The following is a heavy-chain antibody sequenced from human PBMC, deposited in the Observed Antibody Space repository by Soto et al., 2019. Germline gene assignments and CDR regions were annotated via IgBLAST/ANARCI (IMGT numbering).Heavy chain of an antibody. CDR1: GFTFSSYG. V-gene: IGHV3-30*03. CDR3: ARSSGGEYYYGMDV. J-gene: IGHJ6*02. D-gene: IGHD3-16*01. CDR2: ISYDGSNK. Sequence: QVQLVESGGGVVQPGRSLRLSCAASGFTFSSYGMHWVRQAPGKGLEWVAVISYDGSNKYYADSVKGRFTISRDNSKNTLYLQMNRLRAEDTAVYYGARSSGGEYYYGMDVWGQGTTVTVSS.